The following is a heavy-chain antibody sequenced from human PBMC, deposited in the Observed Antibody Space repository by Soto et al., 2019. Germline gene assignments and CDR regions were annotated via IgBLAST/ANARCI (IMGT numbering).Heavy chain of an antibody. J-gene: IGHJ4*02. CDR2: ISGTSTYI. CDR3: ARGYSNGWHDY. V-gene: IGHV3-21*01. CDR1: AFTFSSYS. D-gene: IGHD6-19*01. Sequence: EVQLVESGGGLVTPGGSLRLSCAASAFTFSSYSMNWVRQAPGKGLEWVSSISGTSTYIYYADSVKGRFTISGDNAKNSLYMQMNSLRAEDTAVYYCARGYSNGWHDYWGQGTLVTVSS.